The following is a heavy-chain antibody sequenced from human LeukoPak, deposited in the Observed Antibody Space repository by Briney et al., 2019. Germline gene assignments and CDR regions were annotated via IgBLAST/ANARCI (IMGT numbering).Heavy chain of an antibody. J-gene: IGHJ4*02. CDR1: GFTFSSYG. D-gene: IGHD3-22*01. V-gene: IGHV3-30*02. Sequence: GGSLRLSCAASGFTFSSYGMNWVRQAPGKGLEWVAFIRYDGSNKYYADSVKGRFTISRDNSKNTLYLQMNSLRAEDTAVYYCAKDPRVYDSSGYYYYFDYWGQGTMVTVSS. CDR2: IRYDGSNK. CDR3: AKDPRVYDSSGYYYYFDY.